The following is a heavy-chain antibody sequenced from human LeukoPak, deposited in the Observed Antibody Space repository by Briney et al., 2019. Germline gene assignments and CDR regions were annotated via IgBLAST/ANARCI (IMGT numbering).Heavy chain of an antibody. CDR3: ARVLIDSYYVVDY. V-gene: IGHV4-59*01. D-gene: IGHD3-22*01. Sequence: ASETLSLTCPVSGGSISPYYWSWIRQPPGKGLEWIGYIYYSGSTNYNPSLKSRVTISVDRSRNQFSLKLTSVTATDAAVYYCARVLIDSYYVVDYWGQGTLVTVSS. CDR1: GGSISPYY. CDR2: IYYSGST. J-gene: IGHJ4*02.